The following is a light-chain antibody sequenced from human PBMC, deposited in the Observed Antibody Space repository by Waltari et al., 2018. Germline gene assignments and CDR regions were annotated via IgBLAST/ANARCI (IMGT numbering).Light chain of an antibody. Sequence: EIVLTQSPAILHLSPGDRATLSCRASQSVSRTLAWYQQRPGQAPRLLIYGASSRATGIPDRFSGGGSGTDFSLTISRLEPEDFAVYYCQHYVRLPATFGQGTKVEIK. CDR3: QHYVRLPAT. J-gene: IGKJ1*01. V-gene: IGKV3-20*01. CDR1: QSVSRT. CDR2: GAS.